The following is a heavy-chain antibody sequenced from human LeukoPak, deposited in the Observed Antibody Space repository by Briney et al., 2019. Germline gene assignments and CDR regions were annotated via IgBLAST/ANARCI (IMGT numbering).Heavy chain of an antibody. V-gene: IGHV4-59*08. D-gene: IGHD3-22*01. J-gene: IGHJ3*02. CDR2: IYYSGST. Sequence: SETLSLTCTVSGGSISSYYWSWIRQPPGKGLERIGYIYYSGSTNYNPSLKSRVTISVDTSKNQFSLKLSSVTAADTAAYYCARRRDYYDSSGYRGAFDIWGQGTMVTVSS. CDR3: ARRRDYYDSSGYRGAFDI. CDR1: GGSISSYY.